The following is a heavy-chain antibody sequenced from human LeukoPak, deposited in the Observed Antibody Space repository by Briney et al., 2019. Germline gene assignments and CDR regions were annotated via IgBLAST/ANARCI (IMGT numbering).Heavy chain of an antibody. Sequence: GGSLRLSCAASGFTFSSYWMSWVRQASGKGLEWVANIKQDGSEKYYVDSVKGRFTISRDNAKNSLYLQMNSLRAEDTAVYYCAMTGASYYYYYMDVWGKGTTVTVSS. D-gene: IGHD3-10*01. J-gene: IGHJ6*03. V-gene: IGHV3-7*01. CDR1: GFTFSSYW. CDR3: AMTGASYYYYYMDV. CDR2: IKQDGSEK.